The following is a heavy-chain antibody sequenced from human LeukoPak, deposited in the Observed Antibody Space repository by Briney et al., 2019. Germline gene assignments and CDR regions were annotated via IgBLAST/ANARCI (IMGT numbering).Heavy chain of an antibody. D-gene: IGHD3-9*01. Sequence: GGSLRLSRAASGFTFSSYGMHWVRQAPGKGLGWVAVISYDGSNKYYADSVKGRFTISRDNSKNTLYLQMNSLRAEDTAVYYCAKSSTYYDILTGYPTAEPYYFDYWGQGTLVTVSS. J-gene: IGHJ4*02. CDR2: ISYDGSNK. CDR1: GFTFSSYG. CDR3: AKSSTYYDILTGYPTAEPYYFDY. V-gene: IGHV3-30*18.